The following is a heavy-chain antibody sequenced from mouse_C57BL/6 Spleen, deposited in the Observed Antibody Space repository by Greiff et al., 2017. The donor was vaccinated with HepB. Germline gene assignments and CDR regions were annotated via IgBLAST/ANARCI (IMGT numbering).Heavy chain of an antibody. V-gene: IGHV1-26*01. CDR1: GYTFTDYY. D-gene: IGHD2-5*01. J-gene: IGHJ4*01. CDR2: INPNNGGT. Sequence: VQLQQSGPELVKPGASVKISCKASGYTFTDYYMNWVKQSHGKSLEWIGDINPNNGGTSYNQKFKGKATLTVDKSSSTAYMELRSLTSEDSAVYYCASHYYSNFYYAMDYWGQGTSVTVSS. CDR3: ASHYYSNFYYAMDY.